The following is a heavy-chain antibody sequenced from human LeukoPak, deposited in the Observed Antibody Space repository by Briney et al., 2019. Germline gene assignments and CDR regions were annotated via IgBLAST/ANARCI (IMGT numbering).Heavy chain of an antibody. Sequence: ASVKVSCNASGYTFTSYGLSWVRQAPGQGLEWMGWISGYNGNANYAQKFQGRVTMTTDTSTSTAYMELRSLRSDDTAVYYCARDGHRRHYYEISDYRFDYWGQGTLVTVSS. J-gene: IGHJ4*02. D-gene: IGHD3-22*01. V-gene: IGHV1-18*01. CDR1: GYTFTSYG. CDR2: ISGYNGNA. CDR3: ARDGHRRHYYEISDYRFDY.